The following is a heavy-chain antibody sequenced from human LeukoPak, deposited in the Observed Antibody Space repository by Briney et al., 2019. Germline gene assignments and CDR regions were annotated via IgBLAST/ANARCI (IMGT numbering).Heavy chain of an antibody. CDR1: GDSINNYY. CDR2: IFYSGGT. D-gene: IGHD3-9*01. CDR3: ARVAGYYDLLTGYYNPTGVNAFDI. J-gene: IGHJ3*02. V-gene: IGHV4-59*12. Sequence: SETLSLTCTVSGDSINNYYWSWIRQPPGKGLEWIGYIFYSGGTKYNPSLKSRVAISIAMSKNQFSLNLNSVTAADTAVYYCARVAGYYDLLTGYYNPTGVNAFDIWGQGTMVTVSS.